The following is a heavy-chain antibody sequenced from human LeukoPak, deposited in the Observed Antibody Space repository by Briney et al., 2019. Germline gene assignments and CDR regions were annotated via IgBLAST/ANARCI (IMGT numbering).Heavy chain of an antibody. D-gene: IGHD6-19*01. CDR3: ASCRWYSSGWFDY. Sequence: SETLSLTCAVYGGSFSGYYWSWIRQPPGKGLEWIGEINHSGSTNYNPSLKSRVTISVDTSKNQFSLKLSSVTAADTAVYYCASCRWYSSGWFDYWGQGTLVTVSS. CDR2: INHSGST. J-gene: IGHJ4*02. V-gene: IGHV4-34*01. CDR1: GGSFSGYY.